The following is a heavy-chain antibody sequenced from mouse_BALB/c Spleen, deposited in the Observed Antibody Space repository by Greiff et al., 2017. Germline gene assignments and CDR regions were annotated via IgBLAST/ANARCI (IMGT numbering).Heavy chain of an antibody. V-gene: IGHV5-6*02. CDR3: ARNHYGSSRPYYFDY. J-gene: IGHJ2*01. D-gene: IGHD1-1*01. CDR2: ISSGGSYT. Sequence: EVKLVESGGDLVKPGGSLKLSCAASGFTFSSYGMSWVRQTPDKRLEWVATISSGGSYTYYPDSVKGRFTISRDNAKNTLYLQMSSLKSEDTAMYYCARNHYGSSRPYYFDYWGQGTTLTVSS. CDR1: GFTFSSYG.